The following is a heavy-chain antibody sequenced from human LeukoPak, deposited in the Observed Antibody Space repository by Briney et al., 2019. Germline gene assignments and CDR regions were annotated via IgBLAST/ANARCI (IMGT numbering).Heavy chain of an antibody. CDR2: LNPQTGDT. D-gene: IGHD6-19*01. J-gene: IGHJ4*02. V-gene: IGHV1-2*02. CDR3: ARDGRIAVAGILYY. Sequence: GASVKVSCKASGYAFSAYYMHWVRQAPGQGLEWMGWLNPQTGDTHFAQKFQGRVTFTRDTSISTAYMAMSRLRSDDTAVYYCARDGRIAVAGILYYWGQGTLVTVSS. CDR1: GYAFSAYY.